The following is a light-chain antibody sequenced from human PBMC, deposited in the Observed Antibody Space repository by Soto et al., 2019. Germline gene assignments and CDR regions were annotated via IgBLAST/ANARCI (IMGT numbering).Light chain of an antibody. Sequence: DIQMTQSPSTLSGPVGDRVTITCRASQTISSWLAWYQQKPGKAPKLLIYKASTLKSGVPSRFSGSGSGTDFTLTISSLQPEDFATYYCQQTYSTPPTFGQGTKVDIK. CDR2: KAS. V-gene: IGKV1-5*03. J-gene: IGKJ1*01. CDR1: QTISSW. CDR3: QQTYSTPPT.